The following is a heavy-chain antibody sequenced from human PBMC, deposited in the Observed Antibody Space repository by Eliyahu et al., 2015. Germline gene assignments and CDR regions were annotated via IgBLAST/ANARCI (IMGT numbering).Heavy chain of an antibody. CDR3: ARWGIATPGSGKYYFDS. D-gene: IGHD6-13*01. CDR1: GFPFSAYG. V-gene: IGHV3-30*03. Sequence: QVQLVESGGGVVQPGRSLRLSCXASGFPFSAYGMHWVRQAPGKGLEWVAVISYDGNNEFYADSLKGRFTISRDNSKNTLYLQMNSLRTEDTAVYYCARWGIATPGSGKYYFDSWGRGTLVTVSS. CDR2: ISYDGNNE. J-gene: IGHJ4*02.